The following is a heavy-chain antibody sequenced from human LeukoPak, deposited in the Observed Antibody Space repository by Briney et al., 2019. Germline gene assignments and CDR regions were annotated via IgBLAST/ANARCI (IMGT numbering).Heavy chain of an antibody. V-gene: IGHV1-2*02. Sequence: ASVKVSCKASGYTFTRYYMHWVRQAPGQGLEWMGWINPNSGGTNYAQKFQGRVTMTRDTSISTAYMELSRLRSDDTAVYYCARDLRYCSSTSCYGDDDFDYWGQGTLVTVSS. CDR3: ARDLRYCSSTSCYGDDDFDY. D-gene: IGHD2-2*01. CDR1: GYTFTRYY. CDR2: INPNSGGT. J-gene: IGHJ4*02.